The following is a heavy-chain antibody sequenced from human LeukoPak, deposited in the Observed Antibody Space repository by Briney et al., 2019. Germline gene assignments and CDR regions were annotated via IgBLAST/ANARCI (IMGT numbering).Heavy chain of an antibody. Sequence: GGSLTLSCAAPGFIFSGYGMNWVRQAPGKGLEFISFIRSSSGGTIYYADSVKGRFTISRDNAKNSVYLQMNSLRAEDTAVYYCARDRGYCSGGTCYASFDHWGQGTLVTVSS. CDR3: ARDRGYCSGGTCYASFDH. D-gene: IGHD2-15*01. CDR2: IRSSSGGTI. J-gene: IGHJ4*02. V-gene: IGHV3-48*01. CDR1: GFIFSGYG.